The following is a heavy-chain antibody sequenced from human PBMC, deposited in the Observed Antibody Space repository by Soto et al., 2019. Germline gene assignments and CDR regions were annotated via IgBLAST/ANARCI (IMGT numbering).Heavy chain of an antibody. CDR3: AGGIFDYYDSSGYYAY. D-gene: IGHD3-22*01. J-gene: IGHJ4*02. Sequence: SCAASGFTFSANSMNWVRQAPGKGLEWVSSITTSSSFIYYADSVKGRFTISRDNAKNSLYLQMNSLRAEDTAVYYCAGGIFDYYDSSGYYAYWGQGTLVTVSS. CDR1: GFTFSANS. CDR2: ITTSSSFI. V-gene: IGHV3-21*06.